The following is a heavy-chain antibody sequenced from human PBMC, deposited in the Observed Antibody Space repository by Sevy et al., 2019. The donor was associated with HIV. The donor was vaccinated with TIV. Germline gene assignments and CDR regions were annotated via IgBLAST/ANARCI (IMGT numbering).Heavy chain of an antibody. CDR2: IWCDGSNQ. CDR1: GFTFSEFG. J-gene: IGHJ4*02. Sequence: GGSLRLSCSASGFTFSEFGMHWVRQAPGKGLEWVAVIWCDGSNQYYADSLKGRFTISRDNSKNMLYLQMNSLRAEDTAVYYCARSLSVVAEETFDYWGQGTLVTVSS. CDR3: ARSLSVVAEETFDY. V-gene: IGHV3-33*01.